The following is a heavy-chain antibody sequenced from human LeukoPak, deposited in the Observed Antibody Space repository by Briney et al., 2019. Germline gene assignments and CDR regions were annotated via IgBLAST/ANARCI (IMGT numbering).Heavy chain of an antibody. CDR2: IIPIFGTA. V-gene: IGHV1-69*13. CDR3: ARDQDTSYYYYYGMDV. J-gene: IGHJ6*02. Sequence: SVKVSCKASGGTFISYAISWVRQAPGQGLEWMGGIIPIFGTANYAQKFQGRVTITADESTSTAYMELSSLRSEDTAVYYCARDQDTSYYYYYGMDVWGQGTTVTVSS. D-gene: IGHD2-15*01. CDR1: GGTFISYA.